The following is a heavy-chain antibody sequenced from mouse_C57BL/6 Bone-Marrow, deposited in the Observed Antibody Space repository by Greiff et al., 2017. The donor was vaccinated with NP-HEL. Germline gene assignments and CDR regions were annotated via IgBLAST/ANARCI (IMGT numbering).Heavy chain of an antibody. CDR2: IYPRSGNT. CDR3: ARGGPSTMVTPWFAY. CDR1: GYTFTSYG. V-gene: IGHV1-81*01. Sequence: QVQLQQSGAELARPGASVKLSCKASGYTFTSYGISWVKQRTGQGLEWIGEIYPRSGNTYYNEKFKGKATLTADKSSSTAYMELRSLTSEDSAVYFCARGGPSTMVTPWFAYWGQGTLVTVSA. J-gene: IGHJ3*01. D-gene: IGHD2-1*01.